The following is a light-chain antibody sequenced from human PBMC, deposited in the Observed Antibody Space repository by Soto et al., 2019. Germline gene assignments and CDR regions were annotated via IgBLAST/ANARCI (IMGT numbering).Light chain of an antibody. J-gene: IGKJ5*01. CDR1: QTFSSH. CDR3: QQRSNWPPVIT. CDR2: DAS. V-gene: IGKV3-11*01. Sequence: EIVLPQSPATLSLSPGERATLSCRASQTFSSHLAWYQQKPGQAPRLLIYDASKRATGIPARFSGRGSGTDFILTISSLEPEDFAVYYCQQRSNWPPVITFGQGTRLEIK.